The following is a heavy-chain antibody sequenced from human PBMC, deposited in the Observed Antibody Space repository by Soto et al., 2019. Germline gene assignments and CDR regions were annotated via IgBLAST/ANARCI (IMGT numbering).Heavy chain of an antibody. D-gene: IGHD1-26*01. V-gene: IGHV1-18*01. J-gene: IGHJ6*03. CDR1: GYTFTSYG. CDR2: ISAYNGNT. CDR3: ARDLGRERVSPYYMDV. Sequence: ASVKVSCKASGYTFTSYGISWVRQAPGQGLEWMGWISAYNGNTNYAQKLQGRVTMTTDTSTSTAYMELRSLRSDDTAVYYCARDLGRERVSPYYMDVWGKGTTVTVSS.